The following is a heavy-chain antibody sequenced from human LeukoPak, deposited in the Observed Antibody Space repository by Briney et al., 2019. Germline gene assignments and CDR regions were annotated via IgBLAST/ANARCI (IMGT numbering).Heavy chain of an antibody. D-gene: IGHD2-2*01. Sequence: ASVKVSCKASGYTFTGYYMHWVRQAPGQGLEWMGWISPNSGGTNYAQKFQGRVTMTRDTSISTAYMELSRLRSDDTAVYYCARESEVVVPAALDYWGQGTLVTVSS. CDR1: GYTFTGYY. V-gene: IGHV1-2*02. CDR3: ARESEVVVPAALDY. CDR2: ISPNSGGT. J-gene: IGHJ4*02.